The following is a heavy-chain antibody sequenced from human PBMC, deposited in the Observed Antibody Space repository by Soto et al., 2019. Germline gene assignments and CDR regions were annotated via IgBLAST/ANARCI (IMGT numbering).Heavy chain of an antibody. V-gene: IGHV1-69*13. Sequence: SVNVSCKTSGGTNSGYAISWVRQAPGQGLEWMGGIIPIFGTANYAQKFQGRVTITADESTSTAYMELSSLRSEDTAVYYCARTTTVSTILPREIPDYWGQGTLVTVSS. CDR1: GGTNSGYA. D-gene: IGHD3-9*01. J-gene: IGHJ4*02. CDR2: IIPIFGTA. CDR3: ARTTTVSTILPREIPDY.